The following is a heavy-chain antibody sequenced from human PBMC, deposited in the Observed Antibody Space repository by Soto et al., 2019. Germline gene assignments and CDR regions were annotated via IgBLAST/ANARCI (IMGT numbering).Heavy chain of an antibody. CDR3: AKSHSGSYYAPLDY. CDR2: ISGSGGST. D-gene: IGHD1-26*01. V-gene: IGHV3-23*01. J-gene: IGHJ4*02. CDR1: GFTFSSYA. Sequence: PVGSLRLSCAASGFTFSSYAMSWVRQAPGKGLEWVSAISGSGGSTYYADSVKGRFTISRDNSKNTLYLQMNSLRAEDTAVYYCAKSHSGSYYAPLDYWGQGTLVTVSS.